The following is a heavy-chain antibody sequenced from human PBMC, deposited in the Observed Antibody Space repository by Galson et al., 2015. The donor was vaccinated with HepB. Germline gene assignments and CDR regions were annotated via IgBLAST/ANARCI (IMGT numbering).Heavy chain of an antibody. V-gene: IGHV1-18*01. CDR3: ARGALVVAVGATQNNWFGP. J-gene: IGHJ5*02. CDR1: GYTFSTYS. CDR2: ISPYNRHT. Sequence: SVKVSCKASGYTFSTYSITWVRQAPGQGLEWMGWISPYNRHTNYAQKFQARVTLTTDTSTSTAFLELRSLRSDDTAVYYCARGALVVAVGATQNNWFGPWGQGTLVTVSS. D-gene: IGHD2-15*01.